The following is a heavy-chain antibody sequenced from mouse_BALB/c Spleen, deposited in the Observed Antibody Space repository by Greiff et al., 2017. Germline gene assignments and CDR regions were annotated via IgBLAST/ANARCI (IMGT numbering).Heavy chain of an antibody. CDR2: ISYSGST. V-gene: IGHV3-2*02. Sequence: EVQLQQSGPGLVKPSQSLSLTCTVTGYSITSDYAWNWIRQFPGNKLEWMGYISYSGSTSYNPSLKSRISITRDTSKNQFFLQLNSVTTEDTATYYCARSSIYDGYGWYFDVWGAGTTVTVSS. CDR1: GYSITSDYA. D-gene: IGHD2-3*01. CDR3: ARSSIYDGYGWYFDV. J-gene: IGHJ1*01.